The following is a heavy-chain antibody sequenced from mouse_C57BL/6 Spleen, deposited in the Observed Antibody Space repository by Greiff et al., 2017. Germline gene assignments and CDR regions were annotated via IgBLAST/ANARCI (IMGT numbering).Heavy chain of an antibody. Sequence: VQLKQSGAELVKPGASVKLSCTASGFNIKDYYMHWVKQRTEQGLEWIGRIDPEDGETKYAPKFQGKAPITADTSSNTAYLQLSSLTSEDTAVYYCARRDGSSYWYFDVWGTGTTVTVSS. CDR3: ARRDGSSYWYFDV. J-gene: IGHJ1*03. D-gene: IGHD1-1*01. CDR1: GFNIKDYY. CDR2: IDPEDGET. V-gene: IGHV14-2*01.